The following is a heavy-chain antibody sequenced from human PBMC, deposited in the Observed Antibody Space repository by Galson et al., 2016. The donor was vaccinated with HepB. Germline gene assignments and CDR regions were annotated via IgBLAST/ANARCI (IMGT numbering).Heavy chain of an antibody. Sequence: ETLSLTCTVSGDSISSYYWNWIRQPAGKGLEWIGRIYPTGTTNYNPSLKSRVTMSADTSKNQFSLKLSSVTAADTAVYYCGRGLYDILTGYYYAMDVWGQGTTVTVSS. J-gene: IGHJ6*02. V-gene: IGHV4-4*07. CDR1: GDSISSYY. CDR3: GRGLYDILTGYYYAMDV. CDR2: IYPTGTT. D-gene: IGHD3-9*01.